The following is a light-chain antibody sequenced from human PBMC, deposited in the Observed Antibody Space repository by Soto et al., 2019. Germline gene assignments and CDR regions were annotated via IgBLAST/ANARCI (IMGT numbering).Light chain of an antibody. V-gene: IGKV3-15*01. Sequence: EIVLTQSAATLSVSPGERATLSCRASQSVSSNLAWYQQKPGQAPRLLIYGASTRATGIPARFSGSGSGTEFTLTISSLQSEDFAVYYCQQYNNWPGTFGQGTKVDI. CDR1: QSVSSN. CDR3: QQYNNWPGT. CDR2: GAS. J-gene: IGKJ1*01.